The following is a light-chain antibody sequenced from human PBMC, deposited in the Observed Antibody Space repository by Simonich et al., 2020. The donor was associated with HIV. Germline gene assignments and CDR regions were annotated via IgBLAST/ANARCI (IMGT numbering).Light chain of an antibody. J-gene: IGKJ3*01. CDR3: MQSIQFLLFT. Sequence: DIVMTQSPLSLPVTPGEPASISCRSSQSLLHSNGYNYLDWYLQKPGQSPQLLIYLGSNRASGVPDRFSGSGSGTDFTLKISRVEAEDVGVYYCMQSIQFLLFTFGPGTRVDIE. V-gene: IGKV2-28*01. CDR2: LGS. CDR1: QSLLHSNGYNY.